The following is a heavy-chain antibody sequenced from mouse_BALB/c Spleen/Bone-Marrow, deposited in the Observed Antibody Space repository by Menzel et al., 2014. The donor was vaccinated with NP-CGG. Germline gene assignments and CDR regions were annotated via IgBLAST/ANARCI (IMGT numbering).Heavy chain of an antibody. Sequence: VKLQESGAELARPGASVKLSCKASGYTFTSYWMQWVKQRPGRGLEWIGAIYPGDGDTRYTQKFKGKATLTADKSSSTAYMQLSSLASEDSAVYYCARSGNYWYFDVWGAGTTVTVSS. D-gene: IGHD2-1*01. CDR2: IYPGDGDT. V-gene: IGHV1-87*01. CDR3: ARSGNYWYFDV. CDR1: GYTFTSYW. J-gene: IGHJ1*01.